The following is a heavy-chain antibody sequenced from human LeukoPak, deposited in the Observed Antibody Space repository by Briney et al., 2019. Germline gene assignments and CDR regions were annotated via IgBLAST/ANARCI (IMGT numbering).Heavy chain of an antibody. D-gene: IGHD3-10*01. CDR2: ISSNGGST. J-gene: IGHJ5*02. CDR1: GFTFSRYA. V-gene: IGHV3-64D*06. Sequence: AGGSLRLSCSASGFTFSRYAMHWVRQAPGKGLEYVSAISSNGGSTYYADSVKGRFTISRDNSRNTLHLQMSSLRVEDTAVYYCARGVGSMVRGVFDPWGQGTLVTVSS. CDR3: ARGVGSMVRGVFDP.